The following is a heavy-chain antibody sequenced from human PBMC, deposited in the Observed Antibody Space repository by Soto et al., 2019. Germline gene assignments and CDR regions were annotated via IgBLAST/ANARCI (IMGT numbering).Heavy chain of an antibody. D-gene: IGHD2-2*01. CDR3: ARQAAVVPIYYYYYMDV. V-gene: IGHV4-39*01. J-gene: IGHJ6*03. CDR1: GGSISSSSYY. CDR2: IYYSGST. Sequence: SETLSLTCTVSGGSISSSSYYWGWIRQPPGKGLEWIGSIYYSGSTYYNPSLKSRVTISVDTSKNQFSLKLSSVTAADTAVYYCARQAAVVPIYYYYYMDVWGKGTTVTVSS.